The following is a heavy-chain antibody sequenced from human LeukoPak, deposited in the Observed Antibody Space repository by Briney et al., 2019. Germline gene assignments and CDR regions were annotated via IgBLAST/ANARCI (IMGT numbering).Heavy chain of an antibody. CDR1: GFTFSSYG. CDR2: VWYDGSKK. V-gene: IGHV3-33*01. CDR3: TRGSYYFNY. Sequence: PGGSLRLSCAASGFTFSSYGMHWVRQAPGKGLEWVAVVWYDGSKKYSADPVKGRITISRDDSKNTLYLQMNSLRAEDTAVYYCTRGSYYFNYWGQGTLVTVSS. J-gene: IGHJ4*02.